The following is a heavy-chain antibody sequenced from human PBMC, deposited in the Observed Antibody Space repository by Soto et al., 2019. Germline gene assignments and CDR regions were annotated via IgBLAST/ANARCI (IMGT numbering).Heavy chain of an antibody. CDR2: ISAYNGNT. D-gene: IGHD5-18*01. CDR1: GYTFTSYG. V-gene: IGHV1-18*01. Sequence: ASVKVSCKASGYTFTSYGISWVRQAPGQGLEWMGWISAYNGNTNYAQKLQGRVTMPTDTSTSTAYMELRSLRSDDTAVYYCARTSRRGYSYGYFDYWGQGTLVTVSS. J-gene: IGHJ4*02. CDR3: ARTSRRGYSYGYFDY.